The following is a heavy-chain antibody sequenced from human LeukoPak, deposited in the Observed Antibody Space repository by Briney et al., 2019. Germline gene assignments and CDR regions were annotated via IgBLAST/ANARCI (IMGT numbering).Heavy chain of an antibody. J-gene: IGHJ4*02. Sequence: SETLSLTCTVSGGSISSSSYYWGWIRQPPGKGLEWIGSIYYSGSTYYNPSLKSRVTISVDTSKNQFSLKLSSVTAADTAVYYCARRRRDYVWGSYRSSPFDYWGQGTLVTVSS. CDR3: ARRRRDYVWGSYRSSPFDY. V-gene: IGHV4-39*01. CDR1: GGSISSSSYY. D-gene: IGHD3-16*02. CDR2: IYYSGST.